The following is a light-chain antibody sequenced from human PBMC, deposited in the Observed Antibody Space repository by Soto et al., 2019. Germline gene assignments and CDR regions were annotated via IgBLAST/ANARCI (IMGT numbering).Light chain of an antibody. Sequence: SVGDRVTITCRASQTISTWMAWYQQKPGKAPKLLVYDASTLQSGVASRFSGSGSGTDFTLTISSLQAEDVAVYYCQQYYSAPWTFGQGTKVDIK. V-gene: IGKV1-5*01. J-gene: IGKJ1*01. CDR3: QQYYSAPWT. CDR1: QTISTW. CDR2: DAS.